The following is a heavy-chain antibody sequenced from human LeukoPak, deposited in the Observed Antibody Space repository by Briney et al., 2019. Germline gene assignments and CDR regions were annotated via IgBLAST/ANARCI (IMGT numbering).Heavy chain of an antibody. J-gene: IGHJ3*02. D-gene: IGHD1-14*01. CDR1: GFTFSSYA. Sequence: QTGGSLRLSCAASGFTFSSYAMHWVRQAPGKGLEWVAVISYDGSNKYYADSVKGRFTISRDNSKNTLYLQMNSLRAEDTAVYYCARDPEADAFDIWGQGTMVTVSS. CDR3: ARDPEADAFDI. CDR2: ISYDGSNK. V-gene: IGHV3-30*04.